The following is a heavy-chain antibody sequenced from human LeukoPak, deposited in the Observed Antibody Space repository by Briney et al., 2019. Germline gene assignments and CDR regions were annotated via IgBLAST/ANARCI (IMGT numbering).Heavy chain of an antibody. Sequence: SETLSLTCTVSGVSISSSNSYWGWIRQPPGKGLEWIGSIYYSGNTYYNAPLKSQVSISIDTSKNQFSLKVTSVTAADTAMYYCARQTGSGLFILPGGQGTLVTVSS. CDR1: GVSISSSNSY. J-gene: IGHJ4*02. D-gene: IGHD3/OR15-3a*01. CDR2: IYYSGNT. V-gene: IGHV4-39*01. CDR3: ARQTGSGLFILP.